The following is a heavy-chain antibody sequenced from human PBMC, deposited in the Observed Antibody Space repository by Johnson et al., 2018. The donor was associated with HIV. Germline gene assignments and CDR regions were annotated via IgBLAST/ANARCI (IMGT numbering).Heavy chain of an antibody. D-gene: IGHD3-22*01. V-gene: IGHV3-30*02. J-gene: IGHJ3*02. CDR3: ARYHYYDSRLNDAFDI. CDR1: GLTFSSYG. CDR2: IRYDVTKK. Sequence: QVQLVESGGGVVQPGGSLRLSCAASGLTFSSYGMHWVRQAPGKGLEWVAFIRYDVTKKYYADSVKGRFTISRDNFKNRLYLQMDSLRAEDTAVYYCARYHYYDSRLNDAFDIWGQGTMVTVSS.